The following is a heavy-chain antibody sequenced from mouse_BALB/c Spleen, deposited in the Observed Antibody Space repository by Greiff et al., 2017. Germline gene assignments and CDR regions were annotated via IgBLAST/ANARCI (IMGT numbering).Heavy chain of an antibody. V-gene: IGHV7-1*02. D-gene: IGHD2-1*01. CDR2: SRNKANDYTT. CDR1: GFTFSDFY. J-gene: IGHJ1*01. Sequence: EVQLVESGGGLVQPGGSLRLSCATSGFTFSDFYMEWVRQPPGKRLEWIAASRNKANDYTTEYSASVKGRFIVSRDTSQSILYLQMNALRAEDTAIYYCARESNGNYVDWYFDVWGAGTTVTVSS. CDR3: ARESNGNYVDWYFDV.